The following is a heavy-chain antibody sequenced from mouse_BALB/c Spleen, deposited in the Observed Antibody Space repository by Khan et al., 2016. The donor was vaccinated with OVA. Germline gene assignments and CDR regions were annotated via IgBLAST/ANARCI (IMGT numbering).Heavy chain of an antibody. D-gene: IGHD2-3*01. Sequence: EVQLQESGPGLVKPSQSLSLTCTVTGYSITSDYAWNWIRQFPGNKLEWMGYISYSGSTSYNPSLKSRISITRDTSKNQFFLQLNSVTTEDTATXYCARDGSRYNYAMDYWGQGTAVTVSS. CDR2: ISYSGST. J-gene: IGHJ4*01. CDR1: GYSITSDYA. V-gene: IGHV3-2*02. CDR3: ARDGSRYNYAMDY.